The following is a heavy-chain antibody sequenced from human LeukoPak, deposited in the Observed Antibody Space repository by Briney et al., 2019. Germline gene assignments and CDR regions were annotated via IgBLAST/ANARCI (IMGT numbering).Heavy chain of an antibody. CDR1: GFXFSSYA. D-gene: IGHD5-12*01. J-gene: IGHJ4*02. CDR3: AKDREGLSSGYDLEYFDY. V-gene: IGHV3-23*01. CDR2: ISGSGGTT. Sequence: GGSLRLSCAASGFXFSSYAMNWVRQAPGKGLEWVSSISGSGGTTYYADSVKGRFTISRDNSKNTLFLQMNSLRAEDTAVYYCAKDREGLSSGYDLEYFDYWGQGTLVTVSS.